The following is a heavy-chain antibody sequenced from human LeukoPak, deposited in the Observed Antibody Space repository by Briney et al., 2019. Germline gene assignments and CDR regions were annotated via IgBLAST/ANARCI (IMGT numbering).Heavy chain of an antibody. CDR1: GNSFTSDY. D-gene: IGHD6-13*01. V-gene: IGHV1-46*04. CDR2: IIPSGDTT. CDR3: ARDGSKWNFDY. J-gene: IGHJ4*02. Sequence: ASVKVSCKASGNSFTSDYMHWVRQAPGQGLEWMGRIIPSGDTTHYAQKLQGRVSITRDTSTSTVYMVLSSLTSEDTAVYYCARDGSKWNFDYWGQGTLVTVSS.